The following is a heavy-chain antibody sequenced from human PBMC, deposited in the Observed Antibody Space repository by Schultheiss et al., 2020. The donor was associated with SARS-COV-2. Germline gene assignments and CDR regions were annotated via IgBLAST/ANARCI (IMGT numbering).Heavy chain of an antibody. CDR2: ISGSGGST. J-gene: IGHJ4*02. CDR1: GFTFSSYS. V-gene: IGHV3-23*01. CDR3: AKLGYCSSTSCYYFDY. Sequence: GGSLRLSCAASGFTFSSYSMNWVRQAPGKGLEWVSAISGSGGSTYYADSVKGRFTISRDNSKNTLYLQMNSLRAEDTAVYYCAKLGYCSSTSCYYFDYWGQGTLVTVSS. D-gene: IGHD2-2*01.